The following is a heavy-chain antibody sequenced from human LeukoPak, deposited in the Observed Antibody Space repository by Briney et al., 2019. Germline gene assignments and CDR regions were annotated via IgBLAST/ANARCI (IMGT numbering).Heavy chain of an antibody. CDR1: GFTFSSYA. V-gene: IGHV3-30*04. J-gene: IGHJ4*02. Sequence: GGSLRLSCAASGFTFSSYAMHWVRQAPGKGLEWVAVISYDGSNKYYADSVKGRFTISRDNSKNTLYLQMNSLRAEDTAVYYCARENHHSGWFDYWGQGTLVTVSS. D-gene: IGHD6-19*01. CDR2: ISYDGSNK. CDR3: ARENHHSGWFDY.